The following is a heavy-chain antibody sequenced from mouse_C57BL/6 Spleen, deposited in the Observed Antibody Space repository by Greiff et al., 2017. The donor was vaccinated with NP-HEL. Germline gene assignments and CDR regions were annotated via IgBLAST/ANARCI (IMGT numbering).Heavy chain of an antibody. CDR3: ARDTNYYGNYGDMDD. D-gene: IGHD2-1*01. V-gene: IGHV1-9*01. J-gene: IGHJ4*01. CDR1: GYTFTGYW. Sequence: QVQLQQSGAELMKPGASVKLSCKAPGYTFTGYWIEWVKQRPGHGLEWIGEILPGSGSTNYNEKFKGKATFTADTSSNTAYMQLSSRTTEDSAIYCCARDTNYYGNYGDMDDWGQGTTVTVAS. CDR2: ILPGSGST.